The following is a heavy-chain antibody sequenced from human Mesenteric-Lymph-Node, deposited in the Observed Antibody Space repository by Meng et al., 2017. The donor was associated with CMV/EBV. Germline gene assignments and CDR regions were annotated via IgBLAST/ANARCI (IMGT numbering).Heavy chain of an antibody. D-gene: IGHD2-2*01. CDR3: ARGPLPVVVVPAAPMDV. Sequence: SETLSLTCAVYGGSFSGYYWSWIRQPPGKGLEWIGEINHSGSTNYNPSLKRRVSISVDTSKNQFSLKLRSVTAADTAVYYCARGPLPVVVVPAAPMDVWGQGMMVTVSS. J-gene: IGHJ6*02. CDR2: INHSGST. V-gene: IGHV4-34*01. CDR1: GGSFSGYY.